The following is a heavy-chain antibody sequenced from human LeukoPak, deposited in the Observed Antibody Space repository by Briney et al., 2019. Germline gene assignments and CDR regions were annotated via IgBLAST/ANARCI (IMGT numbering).Heavy chain of an antibody. V-gene: IGHV1-2*02. CDR3: ASNHYYDSSGFLMEDAFDI. D-gene: IGHD3-22*01. CDR1: GYTFTGYY. J-gene: IGHJ3*02. Sequence: ASVKVSCKASGYTFTGYYVHWVRQAPGQGLEWMGWINPNSGGTNYAQKFQGRVTMTRDTSISTAYMELSRLRSDDTAVYYCASNHYYDSSGFLMEDAFDIWGQGTMVTVSS. CDR2: INPNSGGT.